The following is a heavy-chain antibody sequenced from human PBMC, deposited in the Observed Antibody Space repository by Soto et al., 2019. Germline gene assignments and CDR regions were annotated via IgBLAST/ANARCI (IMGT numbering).Heavy chain of an antibody. CDR3: AKAPHYSTGWLNWFDP. Sequence: PGGSLRLSCAASGFTFSSYAMSWVRQAPGKGLEWVSAISGSGGSTYYADSVKGRFTISRDNSKNTLNLHMNSLRADDTAVYYCAKAPHYSTGWLNWFDPWGQGTLVTVSS. CDR2: ISGSGGST. CDR1: GFTFSSYA. V-gene: IGHV3-23*01. J-gene: IGHJ5*02. D-gene: IGHD6-19*01.